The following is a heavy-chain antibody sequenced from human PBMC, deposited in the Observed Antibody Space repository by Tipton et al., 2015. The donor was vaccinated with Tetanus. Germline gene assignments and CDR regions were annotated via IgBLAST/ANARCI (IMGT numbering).Heavy chain of an antibody. V-gene: IGHV4-59*01. D-gene: IGHD6-19*01. CDR3: ARIGWLQQNKPAFDI. Sequence: TLSLTCTVSGGSISSYYWTWIRQPPGRGLEWIGYVHYSGSTNYSPSLRSRVTLSVDTSKNQFSLKLSSVTAADTAVYYCARIGWLQQNKPAFDIWSQGTVVTVSS. CDR1: GGSISSYY. CDR2: VHYSGST. J-gene: IGHJ3*02.